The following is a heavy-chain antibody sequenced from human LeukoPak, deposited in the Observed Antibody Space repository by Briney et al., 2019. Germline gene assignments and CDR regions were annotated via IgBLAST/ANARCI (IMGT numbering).Heavy chain of an antibody. Sequence: SETLSLTCTVSGGSISNYYGNWIRQPPGKGLEWIGYIYYSGSTKYSPSLKSRVTISVDTSKNQFSLKLRSVTAADTAVCYCARGFDSKSTYFDYWGQGTLVTVSS. D-gene: IGHD5-12*01. CDR1: GGSISNYY. CDR2: IYYSGST. J-gene: IGHJ4*02. V-gene: IGHV4-59*01. CDR3: ARGFDSKSTYFDY.